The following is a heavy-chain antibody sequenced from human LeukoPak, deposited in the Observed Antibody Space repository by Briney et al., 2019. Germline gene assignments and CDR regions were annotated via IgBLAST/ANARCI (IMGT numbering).Heavy chain of an antibody. CDR2: ITPIFGTP. V-gene: IGHV1-69*05. J-gene: IGHJ6*03. CDR3: VSTKYYYYYYMDV. D-gene: IGHD2-8*01. CDR1: GGTFTNHA. Sequence: SVKVSCKPPGGTFTNHAISLVRQAPGQGLEWTGGITPIFGTPKYAQKFQGRLTISTDESTSTAYMELSSLTSEDTAVYYCVSTKYYYYYYMDVWGKGTTVTVSS.